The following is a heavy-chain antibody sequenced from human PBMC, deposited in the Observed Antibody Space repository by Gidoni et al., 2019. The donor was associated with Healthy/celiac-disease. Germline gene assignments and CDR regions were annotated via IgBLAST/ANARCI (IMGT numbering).Heavy chain of an antibody. CDR3: ARVVSSGYLHY. CDR2: ISSRGSTI. Sequence: QVQLVESGGGLVKPGGSLRLSCAASGFTFSYYYMSWIRQAPGKGLGWVSYISSRGSTIYYADSVKGRFTISRDNAKNSLYLQRNSLRAEDTAVYYCARVVSSGYLHYWGQGTLVTVSS. CDR1: GFTFSYYY. D-gene: IGHD3-22*01. J-gene: IGHJ4*02. V-gene: IGHV3-11*01.